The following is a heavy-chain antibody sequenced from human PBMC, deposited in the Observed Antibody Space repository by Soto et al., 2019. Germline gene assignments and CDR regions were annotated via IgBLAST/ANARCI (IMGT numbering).Heavy chain of an antibody. CDR3: ATTPGDELYFDFWSGFGY. Sequence: EVQLLESGGGLVQPGGSLRLSCAASGFTFSTYTMCWVRQAPGKGLEWVSIMSGDGGRTFYADSVKGRFTISRDNSKNTLYLQMNSLRTEDTAIYYCATTPGDELYFDFWSGFGYWGQGTLVTVTS. D-gene: IGHD3-3*01. J-gene: IGHJ4*02. V-gene: IGHV3-23*01. CDR2: MSGDGGRT. CDR1: GFTFSTYT.